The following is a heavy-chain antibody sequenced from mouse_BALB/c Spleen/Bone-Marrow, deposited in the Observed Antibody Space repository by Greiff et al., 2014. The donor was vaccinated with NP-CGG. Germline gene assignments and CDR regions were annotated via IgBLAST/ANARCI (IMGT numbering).Heavy chain of an antibody. V-gene: IGHV1-7*01. J-gene: IGHJ4*01. D-gene: IGHD1-1*01. CDR2: ISPTTGYT. Sequence: QVQLKESGVELAKPGASVKMSCKASGYTFSSYWMHWVKQRPGQGLEWIGYISPTTGYTEYSQKFKDKATLTADKSSSTAYMQLSSLTSEDSAVYYCARYGNFLAMDYWGQGTSVTVSS. CDR3: ARYGNFLAMDY. CDR1: GYTFSSYW.